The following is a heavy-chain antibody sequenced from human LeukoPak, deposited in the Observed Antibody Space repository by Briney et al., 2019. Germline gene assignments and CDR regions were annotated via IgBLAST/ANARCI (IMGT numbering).Heavy chain of an antibody. CDR1: GFTFSSYA. CDR2: ISYDGSNK. J-gene: IGHJ3*02. CDR3: ARGKRWLQPYKGDAFDI. V-gene: IGHV3-30*04. Sequence: GGSLRLSCAASGFTFSSYAMHWVRQAPGKGLEWVAVISYDGSNKYYADSVKGRFTISRDNSKNTLYLQMNSLRAEDTAVYYCARGKRWLQPYKGDAFDIWGQGTMVTVSS. D-gene: IGHD5-24*01.